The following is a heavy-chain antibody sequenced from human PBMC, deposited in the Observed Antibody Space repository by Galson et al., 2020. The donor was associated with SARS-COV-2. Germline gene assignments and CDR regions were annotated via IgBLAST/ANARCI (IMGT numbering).Heavy chain of an antibody. CDR1: GGSISSYY. CDR3: ARDTPNYGMDV. D-gene: IGHD2-15*01. Sequence: SETLSLTCTVSGGSISSYYWSWIRQPPGKGLEWIGNVYYTGSTKYKPSLKSRITISIDTSNNQFSLRLSSVTAADTAVYYCARDTPNYGMDVWGQGTTVTSP. V-gene: IGHV4-59*08. J-gene: IGHJ6*02. CDR2: VYYTGST.